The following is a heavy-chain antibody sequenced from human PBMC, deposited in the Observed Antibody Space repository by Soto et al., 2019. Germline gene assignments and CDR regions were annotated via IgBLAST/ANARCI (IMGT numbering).Heavy chain of an antibody. CDR3: ARDSLPYDSSGYYSNKGASEI. J-gene: IGHJ2*01. V-gene: IGHV1-18*01. CDR1: GYSFIYYG. Sequence: ASVKLYCKASGYSFIYYGVSWVRQAPGQGLEWMGWISPYNGKMNFAQKFQGRVTLTTDTSTSTAYMELMSLTSDDTAVYYCARDSLPYDSSGYYSNKGASEIRGR. D-gene: IGHD3-22*01. CDR2: ISPYNGKM.